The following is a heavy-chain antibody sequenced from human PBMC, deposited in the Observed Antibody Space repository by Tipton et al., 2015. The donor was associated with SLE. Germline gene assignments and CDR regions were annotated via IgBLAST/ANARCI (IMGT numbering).Heavy chain of an antibody. Sequence: LRLSCTVSGGSISSHYWSWIRQPPGKGLEWIGYISYSETTNYNPSLKSRVTISVDTSKNQFSLKLRSVTAADTAGYYWAGAWQGYCSGGTCYVLDYWGQGTLVTVSS. CDR3: AGAWQGYCSGGTCYVLDY. CDR2: ISYSETT. V-gene: IGHV4-59*11. D-gene: IGHD2-15*01. CDR1: GGSISSHY. J-gene: IGHJ4*02.